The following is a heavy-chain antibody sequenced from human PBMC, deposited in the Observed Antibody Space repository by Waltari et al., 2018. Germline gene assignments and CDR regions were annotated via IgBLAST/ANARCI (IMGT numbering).Heavy chain of an antibody. CDR3: ATYDFWSGSNRYYYGMDV. J-gene: IGHJ6*02. CDR2: IYHSGST. Sequence: QVQLQESGPGLVKPSGTLSLTCAVSGGSISSSNWWSWVRQPPGKGLDWIGEIYHSGSTNSNPSLKSRVTISVDKSKNQFSLKLSSVTAADTAVYYCATYDFWSGSNRYYYGMDVWGQGTTVTVSS. CDR1: GGSISSSNW. V-gene: IGHV4-4*02. D-gene: IGHD3-3*01.